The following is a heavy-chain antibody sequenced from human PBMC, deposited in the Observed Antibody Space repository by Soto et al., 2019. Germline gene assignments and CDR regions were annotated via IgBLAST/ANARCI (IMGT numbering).Heavy chain of an antibody. CDR2: ISGYNANT. J-gene: IGHJ3*02. CDR1: GFTFSSYG. D-gene: IGHD4-17*01. CDR3: ARQHTDYAYSPFDI. Sequence: ASVKVSCKASGFTFSSYGISWVRQAPGQGLEWMGWISGYNANTNYAQKLQDRVTLTTETSTRTAYMEVRSLRSDDTAIYYCARQHTDYAYSPFDIWGPGTMVTVSS. V-gene: IGHV1-18*01.